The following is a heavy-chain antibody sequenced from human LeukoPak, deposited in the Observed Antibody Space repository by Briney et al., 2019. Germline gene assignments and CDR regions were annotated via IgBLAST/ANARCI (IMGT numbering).Heavy chain of an antibody. CDR2: ISSSSSYI. CDR1: GFTFSSYS. D-gene: IGHD2-15*01. J-gene: IGHJ4*02. CDR3: ARPMLLVVAASPLDY. Sequence: GGPLRLSCAASGFTFSSYSMNWVRQAPGKGLEWVSSISSSSSYIYYADSVKGRFTISRDNAKNSLYLQMNSLRAEDTAVYYCARPMLLVVAASPLDYWGQGTLVTVSS. V-gene: IGHV3-21*01.